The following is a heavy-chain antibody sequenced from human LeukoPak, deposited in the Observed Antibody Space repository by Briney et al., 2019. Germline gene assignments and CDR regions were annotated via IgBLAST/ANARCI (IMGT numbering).Heavy chain of an antibody. D-gene: IGHD3-22*01. J-gene: IGHJ4*02. V-gene: IGHV1-46*01. CDR2: INPSGGST. Sequence: GASVKVSCKASGYTFTSYYMHWVRQAPGQGLEWMGIINPSGGSTSYAQKFQGRVTMTRNTSTSTVYMELSSLRSEDTAVYYCARGASDSSGYRSPADFDYWGQGTLVTLSS. CDR3: ARGASDSSGYRSPADFDY. CDR1: GYTFTSYY.